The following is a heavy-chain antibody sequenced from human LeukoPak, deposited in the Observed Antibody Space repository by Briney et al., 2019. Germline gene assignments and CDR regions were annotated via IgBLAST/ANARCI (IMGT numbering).Heavy chain of an antibody. CDR2: MNPNSGNT. CDR1: GYTFTSYD. D-gene: IGHD3-3*01. V-gene: IGHV1-8*01. Sequence: ASVKVSCKASGYTFTSYDIDWVRQAPGQGLEWMGWMNPNSGNTGYAQKFQGRVTMTRNTSISTAYMELSSLRSEDTAVYYCARGGITILGLHWFDPWGQGTLVTVSS. CDR3: ARGGITILGLHWFDP. J-gene: IGHJ5*02.